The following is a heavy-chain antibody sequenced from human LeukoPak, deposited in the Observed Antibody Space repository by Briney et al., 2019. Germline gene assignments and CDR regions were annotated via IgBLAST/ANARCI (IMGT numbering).Heavy chain of an antibody. J-gene: IGHJ4*02. V-gene: IGHV3-23*01. CDR3: ATLGLTVTTYPDY. D-gene: IGHD4-17*01. CDR1: GFTFSSYA. CDR2: ISGRGGST. Sequence: PGGSLRLSCAASGFTFSSYAMSWVRQAPGKGLEWVSAISGRGGSTYYADSVKGRFTISRDNSKNTLYLQMNSLRAEDTAVYYCATLGLTVTTYPDYWGQGTLVTVSS.